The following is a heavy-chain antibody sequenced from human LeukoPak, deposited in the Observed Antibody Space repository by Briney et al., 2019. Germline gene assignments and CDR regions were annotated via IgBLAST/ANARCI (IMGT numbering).Heavy chain of an antibody. Sequence: SETLSLTCTVSGGSISSYYWSWIRQPAGKGLEWIGRIYTSGSTNYNPSLKSRVTMSVDTSKNQFSLKLSSVTAADTAVYYCARINFWSGYQYYFDYWSQGTLVTVSS. CDR1: GGSISSYY. D-gene: IGHD3-3*01. V-gene: IGHV4-4*07. J-gene: IGHJ4*02. CDR2: IYTSGST. CDR3: ARINFWSGYQYYFDY.